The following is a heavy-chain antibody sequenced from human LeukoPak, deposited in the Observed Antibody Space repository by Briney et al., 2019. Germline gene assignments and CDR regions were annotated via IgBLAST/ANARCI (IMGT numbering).Heavy chain of an antibody. CDR1: GLTFSSFV. Sequence: CLRLSCAASGLTFSSFVMHWVGQAPGHGLKGVAVIAYDGSNKYYADSVKGRFTISRDNSTNTLYLQMNSLRAEDTAVYYCATACGGDCYSDYWGQGTLVTVSS. D-gene: IGHD2-21*02. J-gene: IGHJ4*02. V-gene: IGHV3-30*04. CDR3: ATACGGDCYSDY. CDR2: IAYDGSNK.